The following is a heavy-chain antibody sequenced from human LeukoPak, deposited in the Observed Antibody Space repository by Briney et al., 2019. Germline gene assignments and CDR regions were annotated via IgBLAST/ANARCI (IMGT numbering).Heavy chain of an antibody. CDR2: IYSGGST. J-gene: IGHJ4*02. V-gene: IGHV3-53*01. Sequence: GGSLRHSCAASGFTVSSNYMSWVRQAPGKGLEWVSIIYSGGSTYYADSVKGRFTISRDNSKNTLYLQMNSLRAEDTAVYYCARVRYFYDTSGPSLGFDYWGQGTLVTVSS. CDR3: ARVRYFYDTSGPSLGFDY. CDR1: GFTVSSNY. D-gene: IGHD3-22*01.